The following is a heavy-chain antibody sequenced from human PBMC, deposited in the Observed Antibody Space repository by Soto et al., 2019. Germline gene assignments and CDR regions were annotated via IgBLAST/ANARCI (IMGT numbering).Heavy chain of an antibody. D-gene: IGHD1-26*01. J-gene: IGHJ3*02. V-gene: IGHV3-7*01. CDR1: GFTFSSYW. CDR2: IKQDGSEK. CDR3: ARGGVVGAIDAFDI. Sequence: GGSLRLSCAASGFTFSSYWMSWVRQAPGKGLEWVANIKQDGSEKYYVDSVKGRFTISRDNAKNSLYLQMNSLRAEDTAVYYCARGGVVGAIDAFDIWGQGTMVTVSS.